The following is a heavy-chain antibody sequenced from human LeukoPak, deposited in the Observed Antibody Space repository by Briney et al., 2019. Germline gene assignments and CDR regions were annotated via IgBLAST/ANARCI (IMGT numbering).Heavy chain of an antibody. CDR1: GFTFSSYS. Sequence: KPGGSLRLSCAASGFTFSSYSMNWVRQAPGKGLEWVSYISSSSSTIYYADSVKGRFTISRDNAKNTLYLQMNSLRAEDTAVYYCSRNLELSAATLPGFWGQGTLVTVSS. CDR2: ISSSSSTI. V-gene: IGHV3-48*04. J-gene: IGHJ4*02. D-gene: IGHD2-15*01. CDR3: SRNLELSAATLPGF.